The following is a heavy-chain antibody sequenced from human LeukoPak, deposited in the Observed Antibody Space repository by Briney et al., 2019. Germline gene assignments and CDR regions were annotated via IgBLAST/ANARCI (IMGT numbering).Heavy chain of an antibody. Sequence: LSGGSLRLSCAASGFTVSSNFMSWVRQAPGKGLEWVSVIYSGGYTVYTDSVKGRFTISRDNPENTLYLQMNSLRADDTAVYYCVRASSTTAAGLFDYWGQGTLLTVSS. CDR1: GFTVSSNF. D-gene: IGHD6-13*01. CDR2: IYSGGYT. CDR3: VRASSTTAAGLFDY. J-gene: IGHJ4*02. V-gene: IGHV3-53*01.